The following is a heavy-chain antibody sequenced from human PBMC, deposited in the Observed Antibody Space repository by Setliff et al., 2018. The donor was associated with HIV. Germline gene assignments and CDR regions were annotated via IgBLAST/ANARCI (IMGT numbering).Heavy chain of an antibody. CDR1: GFTFGDHD. D-gene: IGHD2-2*02. CDR3: VKGGYRYYYYYMDV. J-gene: IGHJ6*03. CDR2: INCHGDTT. Sequence: PGGSLRLSCAASGFTFGDHDMSWVRQGPGTGLQWVAGINCHGDTTGYADSVKGRFTISRDNAKNSLHLQMTSLRGDDTALYYCVKGGYRYYYYYMDVWGKGTTVTVSS. V-gene: IGHV3-20*04.